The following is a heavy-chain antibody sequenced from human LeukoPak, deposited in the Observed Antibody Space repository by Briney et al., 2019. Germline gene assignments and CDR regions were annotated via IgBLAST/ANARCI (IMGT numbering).Heavy chain of an antibody. J-gene: IGHJ4*02. D-gene: IGHD5-24*01. Sequence: GASVKVSCKASGYTFTGYYMHWVRQAPGQGLEWMGWINPNSGGTNYAQKFQGRATMTRDKSISTAYMELSRLRSDDTAVYYCARDPRWLQSTVFDYWGQGTLVTVSS. CDR2: INPNSGGT. CDR1: GYTFTGYY. CDR3: ARDPRWLQSTVFDY. V-gene: IGHV1-2*02.